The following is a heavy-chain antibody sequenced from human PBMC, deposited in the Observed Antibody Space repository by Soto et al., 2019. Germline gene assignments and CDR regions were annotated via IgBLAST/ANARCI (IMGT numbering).Heavy chain of an antibody. J-gene: IGHJ5*02. V-gene: IGHV4-59*01. CDR2: IYYSGST. Sequence: ASETLSLTCTDSGGSISRYYWSWIRQPPGEGLEWIGYIYYSGSTNYNPSLKSRVTISVDTSKNQFSLKLSSVTAADTAVYYCGRGSGLNWFDPWGQGTLVTVSS. CDR3: GRGSGLNWFDP. D-gene: IGHD3-10*01. CDR1: GGSISRYY.